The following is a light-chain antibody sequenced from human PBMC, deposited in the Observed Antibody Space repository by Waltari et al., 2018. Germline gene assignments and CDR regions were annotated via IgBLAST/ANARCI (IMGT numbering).Light chain of an antibody. V-gene: IGKV3-20*01. CDR3: QQYGSSPIS. CDR2: DTS. Sequence: EVVLTQSPGTLSLSPGERATLSCRASHSVSSNLAWYQQKAGQAPKLLIYDTSTRATAVSDRFSGSGSGTDFTLIIGRLEPEDFALYYCQQYGSSPISFGQGTRLVIK. J-gene: IGKJ5*01. CDR1: HSVSSN.